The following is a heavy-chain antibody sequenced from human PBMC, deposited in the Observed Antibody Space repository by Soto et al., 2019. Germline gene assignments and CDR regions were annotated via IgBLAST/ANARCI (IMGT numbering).Heavy chain of an antibody. D-gene: IGHD2-15*01. CDR1: GGSISTDYW. V-gene: IGHV4-4*02. CDR2: VHHSGTT. J-gene: IGHJ4*02. Sequence: QVQLQESGPGLVKPSGTLSLTCAVSGGSISTDYWWCWVRQPPGKGLEWIGEVHHSGTTNYVQSLRSGGIISSHESGNRVSMELATVAVPDAAVHYCAMGVSFSWVYRGQGTLVTYSS. CDR3: AMGVSFSWVY.